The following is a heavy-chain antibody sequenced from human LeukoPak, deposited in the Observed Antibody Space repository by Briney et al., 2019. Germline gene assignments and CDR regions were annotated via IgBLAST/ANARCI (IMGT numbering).Heavy chain of an antibody. CDR1: GGSISSSSYF. D-gene: IGHD6-13*01. J-gene: IGHJ4*02. V-gene: IGHV4-39*01. CDR2: IYYTGST. CDR3: ARALAYSSSWYDY. Sequence: SETLSLTCSVSGGSISSSSYFWGWIRQPPGKGLEWIGSIYYTGSTYYNPSLKSRVTISVDTSKNQFSLNLSSVTAADTAVYYCARALAYSSSWYDYWGQGTLVTVSS.